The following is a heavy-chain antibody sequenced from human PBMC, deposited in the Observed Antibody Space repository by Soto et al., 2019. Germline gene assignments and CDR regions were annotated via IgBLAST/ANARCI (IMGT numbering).Heavy chain of an antibody. CDR2: IYYSGST. CDR1: GGSISSYY. Sequence: SETLSLTCTVSGGSISSYYWSWIRQPPGKGLEWIAYIYYSGSTNYNPSLKSRVTISVDTSKNQFSLKLSSVTAADTAVYYCARHEPTGYSSSWYWVPSAFDIWGQGTMVTVSS. D-gene: IGHD6-13*01. CDR3: ARHEPTGYSSSWYWVPSAFDI. V-gene: IGHV4-59*01. J-gene: IGHJ3*02.